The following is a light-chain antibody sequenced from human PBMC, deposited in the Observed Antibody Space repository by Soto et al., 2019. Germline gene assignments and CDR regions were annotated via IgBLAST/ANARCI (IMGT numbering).Light chain of an antibody. V-gene: IGKV3-15*01. Sequence: EIVLTQSPATLSVSPGESATLSCRASQSVSSNLAWYQQKPGQAPRLLIYGASTRATGIPARFSGSGSGTEFTLTIRSLQSEDFAVYYCQQYNNWPTWTFGQGTTGDI. CDR2: GAS. CDR1: QSVSSN. J-gene: IGKJ1*01. CDR3: QQYNNWPTWT.